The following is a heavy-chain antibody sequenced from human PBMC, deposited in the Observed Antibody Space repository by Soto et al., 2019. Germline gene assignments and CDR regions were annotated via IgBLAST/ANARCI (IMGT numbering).Heavy chain of an antibody. Sequence: SETLSLTCTVTGDSINNRSYYWGWIRQPPWKGLEWIGSIYYGGSTYNNPSLKSRVSMSVDTSKNQFSLKLRSVTAADTALYYCARQRTSVVTQAYFDSWGQGXPVTVYS. D-gene: IGHD2-21*02. CDR1: GDSINNRSYY. V-gene: IGHV4-39*01. CDR3: ARQRTSVVTQAYFDS. CDR2: IYYGGST. J-gene: IGHJ4*02.